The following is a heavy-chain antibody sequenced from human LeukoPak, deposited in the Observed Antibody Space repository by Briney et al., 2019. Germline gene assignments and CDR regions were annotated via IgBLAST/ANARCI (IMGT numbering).Heavy chain of an antibody. CDR3: VKAIGSGAYYRPDY. CDR2: LTGTGGTT. Sequence: PGGSLGLSCAASGFTFSSNAMSWVRQAPGKGLEWVSALTGTGGTTYYADSVKGRFTISRDNSKNTLYLQMNSLRAEDTAVYYCVKAIGSGAYYRPDYWGQGTLVTVSS. J-gene: IGHJ4*02. CDR1: GFTFSSNA. V-gene: IGHV3-23*01. D-gene: IGHD3-10*01.